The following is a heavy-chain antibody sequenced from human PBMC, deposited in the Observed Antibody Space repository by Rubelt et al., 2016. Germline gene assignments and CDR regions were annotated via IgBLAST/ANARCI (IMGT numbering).Heavy chain of an antibody. J-gene: IGHJ4*02. CDR1: GGTFSSYA. CDR3: ARSKALVIDFDY. CDR2: MNANSGNT. V-gene: IGHV1-8*02. Sequence: QVQLVQSGAEVKKPGSSVKVSCKASGGTFSSYAISWVRQAPGQGLEGMGWMNANSGNTGYAQKFQARVTMTRDTSISTAYMELSSLRSEDTAVYYCARSKALVIDFDYWGQGTLVTVSS. D-gene: IGHD3-10*01.